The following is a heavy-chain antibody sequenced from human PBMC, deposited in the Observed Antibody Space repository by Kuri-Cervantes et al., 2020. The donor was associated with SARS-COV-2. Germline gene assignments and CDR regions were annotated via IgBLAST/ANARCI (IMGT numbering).Heavy chain of an antibody. CDR1: GYSISSGYY. Sequence: GSLRLSCAVSGYSISSGYYWGWIRQPPGKGLEWIESIYHSGSTYYNPSLKSRVTISVDTSKNQFSLKLSSVTAADTAVYYCARNGRMAVPAAIRHYYYYYGMDVWGQGTTVTVSS. CDR3: ARNGRMAVPAAIRHYYYYYGMDV. J-gene: IGHJ6*02. D-gene: IGHD2-2*01. CDR2: IYHSGST. V-gene: IGHV4-38-2*01.